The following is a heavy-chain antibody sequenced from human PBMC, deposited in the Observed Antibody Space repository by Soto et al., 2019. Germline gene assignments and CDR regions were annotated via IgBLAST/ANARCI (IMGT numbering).Heavy chain of an antibody. D-gene: IGHD3-10*01. CDR1: GGSISSSSYY. V-gene: IGHV4-39*01. CDR2: IYYSGST. CDR3: ARHRSMVRGVIEAFDI. J-gene: IGHJ3*02. Sequence: SETLSLTCTVSGGSISSSSYYWGWIRQPPGKGLEWIGSIYYSGSTYYNPSLKSRVTISVDTSKNQFSLKLSSVTAADTAVYYCARHRSMVRGVIEAFDIWGQGTMVTVSS.